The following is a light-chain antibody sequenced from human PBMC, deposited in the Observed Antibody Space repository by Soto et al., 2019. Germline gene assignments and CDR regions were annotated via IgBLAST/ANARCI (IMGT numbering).Light chain of an antibody. CDR3: QSYDSSLSGPVV. V-gene: IGLV2-11*01. CDR1: SSDVGDYND. Sequence: QSALTQPRSVSGSPGQSVTISCTGTSSDVGDYNDVSWYQQHPGKAPKLIIFGVSKRPSGVPDRFSGSKSGNPASLTISGLQAGDEADYYCQSYDSSLSGPVVFGGGTKLTVL. J-gene: IGLJ2*01. CDR2: GVS.